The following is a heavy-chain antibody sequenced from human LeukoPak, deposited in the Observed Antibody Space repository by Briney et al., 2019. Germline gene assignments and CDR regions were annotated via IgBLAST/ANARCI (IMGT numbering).Heavy chain of an antibody. J-gene: IGHJ4*02. Sequence: ASVKVSCKASGYTFTGYYLHWVRQAPGQGLEWMGWINPHSGVTTCPQKFEGRVTMTMDTSSSTTYMEMNRQRSDDTAVYYCARDQVAATSAHNFDYWGQGTLVTVSS. CDR2: INPHSGVT. CDR1: GYTFTGYY. D-gene: IGHD1-26*01. CDR3: ARDQVAATSAHNFDY. V-gene: IGHV1-2*02.